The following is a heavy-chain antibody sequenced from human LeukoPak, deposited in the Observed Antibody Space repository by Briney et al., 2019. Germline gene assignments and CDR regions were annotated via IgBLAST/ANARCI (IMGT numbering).Heavy chain of an antibody. CDR3: ARISSSWYYFDY. J-gene: IGHJ4*02. V-gene: IGHV5-51*01. CDR2: IYPGDSDT. CDR1: GYIFTNYW. Sequence: GESLKISCKGSGYIFTNYWIAWVRQMPGKGLEWMGIIYPGDSDTRYSPSFQGQVTISADKSISTAYLQWSSLKASDTAMYYCARISSSWYYFDYWGQGTLVTVSS. D-gene: IGHD6-13*01.